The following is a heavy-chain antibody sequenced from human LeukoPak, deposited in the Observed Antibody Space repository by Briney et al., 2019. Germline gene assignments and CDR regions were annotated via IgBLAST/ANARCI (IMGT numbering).Heavy chain of an antibody. CDR1: GDSMKSYY. V-gene: IGHV4-59*08. CDR2: IYYSGNI. D-gene: IGHD3-9*01. CDR3: ASSRKASGWGYYDILTGFLH. J-gene: IGHJ4*02. Sequence: SETLSLTCTVSGDSMKSYYWTWIRQTPGKGLEWIGHIYYSGNINYNPSLKSRLTISLDTSKSQFSLKLSSVTAADTAVCYCASSRKASGWGYYDILTGFLHWGQGTLVTVSS.